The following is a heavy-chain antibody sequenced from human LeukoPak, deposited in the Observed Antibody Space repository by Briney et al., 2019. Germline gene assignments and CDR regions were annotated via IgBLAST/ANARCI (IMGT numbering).Heavy chain of an antibody. Sequence: GGSLSLSCAASGFTFSGFPMSWVRQAPGEGREWGAAITGGSSTTYYADSVKGRFTISRDNPNNTLYEQMNNLRPEDTALYYCAKAGNGYYNLDSWVRGTLVTVSS. CDR1: GFTFSGFP. J-gene: IGHJ4*02. V-gene: IGHV3-23*01. D-gene: IGHD3-9*01. CDR2: ITGGSSTT. CDR3: AKAGNGYYNLDS.